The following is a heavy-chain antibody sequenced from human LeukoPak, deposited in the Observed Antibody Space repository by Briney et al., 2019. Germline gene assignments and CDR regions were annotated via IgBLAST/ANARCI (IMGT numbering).Heavy chain of an antibody. Sequence: QPGGSLRLSCAASGFSFISYGMHWVRQAPGKGLEWVGGISDDGRNKKYADSVKGRFTISRDNSKDTLYLQMNSLRDEDTAVYYCAKRPSDYGDYVTYFDYWGQGTLVTVSS. V-gene: IGHV3-30*18. CDR1: GFSFISYG. CDR2: ISDDGRNK. CDR3: AKRPSDYGDYVTYFDY. J-gene: IGHJ4*02. D-gene: IGHD4-17*01.